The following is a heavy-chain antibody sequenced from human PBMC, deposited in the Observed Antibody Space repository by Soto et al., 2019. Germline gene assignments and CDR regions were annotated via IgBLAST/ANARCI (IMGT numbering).Heavy chain of an antibody. J-gene: IGHJ4*02. CDR3: TRGGQLFAGNYFDY. D-gene: IGHD3-10*02. Sequence: QVQLVQSGAEVKKPGASVKVSCKASGYTFTSYGISWVRQAPGQGLERMGWISNYNGDTNYAQKLQGRVTMTTDTATSTAYMELRSLKSDDTAVYYCTRGGQLFAGNYFDYWGQGTLVTVSS. V-gene: IGHV1-18*01. CDR1: GYTFTSYG. CDR2: ISNYNGDT.